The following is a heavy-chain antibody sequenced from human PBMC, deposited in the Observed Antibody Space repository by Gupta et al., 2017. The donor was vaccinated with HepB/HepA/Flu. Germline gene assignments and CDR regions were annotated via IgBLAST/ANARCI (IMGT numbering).Heavy chain of an antibody. V-gene: IGHV4-34*02. CDR2: VNRGGDT. CDR3: ARGLPRFGELFPYYFDF. CDR1: NASFNDHY. Sequence: QVQLQQLGAGLLIPLETLSLTCAVSNASFNDHYWTWIRQSPDKGLEWIGEVNRGGDTNYNPSLMSRVTISIDTSKSRFSLNLRSVTAADMAVYWCARGLPRFGELFPYYFDFWGQGTLVTVSS. J-gene: IGHJ4*02. D-gene: IGHD3-10*01.